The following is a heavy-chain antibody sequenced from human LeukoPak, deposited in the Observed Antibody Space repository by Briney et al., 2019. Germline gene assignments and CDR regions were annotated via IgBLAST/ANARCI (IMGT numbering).Heavy chain of an antibody. J-gene: IGHJ4*02. D-gene: IGHD3-22*01. CDR1: GFTFSSYG. CDR3: AKDGHVNGSGYFDY. Sequence: PGRSLRLSCAASGFTFSSYGMHWVRQAPGKGLEWVAFIRYDGSNKYYADSVKGRFTISRDNSKNMLYLQMNSLRAEDTAVYYCAKDGHVNGSGYFDYWGQGTLVTVSS. V-gene: IGHV3-30*02. CDR2: IRYDGSNK.